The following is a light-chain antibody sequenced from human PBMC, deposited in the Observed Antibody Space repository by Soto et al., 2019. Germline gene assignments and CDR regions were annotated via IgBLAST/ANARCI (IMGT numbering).Light chain of an antibody. CDR3: QHRSNWPLT. CDR2: DAS. CDR1: QSVSSF. Sequence: EIVLTQSPATLSLSPGERATLSCRASQSVSSFLAWYQQKPGQAPRLLIYDASNRATGIPARFSGSGSGTDFTLTIPSLEPEDFAVYYCQHRSNWPLTFGGGTKVDSK. V-gene: IGKV3-11*01. J-gene: IGKJ4*01.